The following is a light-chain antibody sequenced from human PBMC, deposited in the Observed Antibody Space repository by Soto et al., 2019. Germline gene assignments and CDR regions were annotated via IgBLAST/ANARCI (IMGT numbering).Light chain of an antibody. J-gene: IGKJ5*01. Sequence: DIQMTQSPSSRSASVGDRVTITCRASQIISTYLNWYQQTPGKAPKLLIHAASSLQSGVPSRFSGSGSGTDFSLTISSLQSEDFATYYCQQSYSTPITFGPGTRLEI. CDR3: QQSYSTPIT. V-gene: IGKV1-39*01. CDR1: QIISTY. CDR2: AAS.